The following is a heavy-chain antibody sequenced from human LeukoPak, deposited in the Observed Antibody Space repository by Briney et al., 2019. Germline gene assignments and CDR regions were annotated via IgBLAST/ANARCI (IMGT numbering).Heavy chain of an antibody. Sequence: GGPLRLSCAASGFTFSSCWISWARQAPGKGREWVANIKQDGSEKYYVDSVKGRFTISRDNAKNSLCLQMNSLRAEDTAVYYCAKGGSSSWQAYWGQGTLVTVSS. CDR2: IKQDGSEK. D-gene: IGHD6-13*01. J-gene: IGHJ4*02. V-gene: IGHV3-7*01. CDR1: GFTFSSCW. CDR3: AKGGSSSWQAY.